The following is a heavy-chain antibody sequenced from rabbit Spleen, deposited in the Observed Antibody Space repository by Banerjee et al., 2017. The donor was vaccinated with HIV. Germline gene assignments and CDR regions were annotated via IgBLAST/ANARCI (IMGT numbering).Heavy chain of an antibody. Sequence: QSLEESGGGLVKPGASLTLTCKASGVSFSDKDVMCWVRQAPGKGLEWIACIDGGSSGSSYYASWAKGRFTISKTSSTTVTLQMTSLTAADTATYFCARDLAGAIGWNFYLWGQGTLVTVS. CDR3: ARDLAGAIGWNFYL. CDR1: GVSFSDKDV. D-gene: IGHD4-1*01. CDR2: IDGGSSGSS. J-gene: IGHJ4*01. V-gene: IGHV1S40*01.